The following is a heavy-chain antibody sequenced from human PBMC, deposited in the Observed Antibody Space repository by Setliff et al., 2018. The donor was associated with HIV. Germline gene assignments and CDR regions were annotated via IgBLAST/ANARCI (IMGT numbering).Heavy chain of an antibody. Sequence: PGGSLRLSCAASGFTFDDYGMNWVRQAPGKGLEWVSYISGSDGTVFYADSVRGRFIISRDDAKNSLYLQMNSLRAEDTAVYYCARGYPHYCSGGICVPRFYYFDYWGQGTLVTVS. CDR1: GFTFDDYG. D-gene: IGHD2-15*01. J-gene: IGHJ4*02. CDR3: ARGYPHYCSGGICVPRFYYFDY. V-gene: IGHV3-48*03. CDR2: ISGSDGTV.